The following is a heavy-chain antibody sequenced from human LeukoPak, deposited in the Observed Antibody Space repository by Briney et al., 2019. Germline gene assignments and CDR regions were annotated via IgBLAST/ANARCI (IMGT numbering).Heavy chain of an antibody. J-gene: IGHJ6*03. CDR1: GYTFTSYD. CDR2: MNPNSGNT. D-gene: IGHD3-3*01. Sequence: ASVKVSCKASGYTFTSYDINWVRQATGQGLEGMGWMNPNSGNTGYAQKFQGRVTITRNTSISTAYMELSSLRSEDTAVYYCARTFGNTIFGNLYYYYYMDVWGKGTTVTVSS. V-gene: IGHV1-8*03. CDR3: ARTFGNTIFGNLYYYYYMDV.